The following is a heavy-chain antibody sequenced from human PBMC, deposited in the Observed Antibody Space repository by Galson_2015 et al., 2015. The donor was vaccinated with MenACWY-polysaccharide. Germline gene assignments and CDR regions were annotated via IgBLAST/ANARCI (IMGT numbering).Heavy chain of an antibody. J-gene: IGHJ5*02. D-gene: IGHD2-2*01. CDR2: IGPYNGKT. V-gene: IGHV1-18*01. Sequence: QSGAEVKTPGASVKVSCKALGYAFTQPDYGITWVRQAPGQGLEWLGWIGPYNGKTIYAQKLQYRVTMTTDTSTSTANMELRSLRSDDTAVYYCAREGDIIVEAANWFDPWGQGTLVTVSS. CDR1: GYAFTQPDYG. CDR3: AREGDIIVEAANWFDP.